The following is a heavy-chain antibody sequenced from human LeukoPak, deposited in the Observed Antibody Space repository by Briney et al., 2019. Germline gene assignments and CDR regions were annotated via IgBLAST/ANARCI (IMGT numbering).Heavy chain of an antibody. CDR2: IADGGETT. D-gene: IGHD3-22*01. CDR3: ARKAARTSGYDY. J-gene: IGHJ4*02. V-gene: IGHV3-23*01. CDR1: GFIFNNYG. Sequence: GGSLRLSCAVSGFIFNNYGMSWVRRAPGMGLEWVSAIADGGETTYYADSVKGRFTISRDYSKNTLHLQMNSVRAEDTAVYYCARKAARTSGYDYWGQGILVTVSS.